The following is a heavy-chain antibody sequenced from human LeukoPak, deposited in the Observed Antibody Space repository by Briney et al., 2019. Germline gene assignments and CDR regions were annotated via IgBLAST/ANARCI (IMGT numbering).Heavy chain of an antibody. CDR3: VRGWRNMDV. Sequence: PGGSLRLSCSASGFIFTSYPMHWVRQAPGKGLEYVAVVNNNGGTTYYADPVKGRFTISRDNSKNTLYLQMSSLRPEDTAVYYCVRGWRNMDVWGQGTTVTVSS. J-gene: IGHJ6*02. CDR2: VNNNGGTT. D-gene: IGHD5-24*01. CDR1: GFIFTSYP. V-gene: IGHV3-64D*06.